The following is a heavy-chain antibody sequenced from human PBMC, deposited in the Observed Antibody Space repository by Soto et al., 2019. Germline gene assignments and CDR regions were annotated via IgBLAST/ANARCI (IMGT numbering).Heavy chain of an antibody. D-gene: IGHD1-20*01. CDR1: GFTFSRYA. CDR2: ISRNGGST. J-gene: IGHJ4*02. Sequence: EVQLVESGGGLVQPGGSLRLSCAASGFTFSRYAMYWVRQAPGKGLEDVSAISRNGGSTYYANSVKGRFTISRDNSKNTLYLQMGSLRAEDMAVYYCARSRDNGYYFDYWGQRTLVTVSS. CDR3: ARSRDNGYYFDY. V-gene: IGHV3-64*01.